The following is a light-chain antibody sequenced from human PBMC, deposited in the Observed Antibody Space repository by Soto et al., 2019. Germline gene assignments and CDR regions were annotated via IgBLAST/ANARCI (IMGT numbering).Light chain of an antibody. J-gene: IGKJ5*01. CDR3: QQYSHLIT. CDR1: QDISNY. CDR2: DAS. Sequence: DIQITQSPSSLSASVGDRVTITCQASQDISNYLNWYQQKLGKAPKLLIYDASNLETGVPSRFSGRGSGTDFNFTISRLQPEDIATYYCQQYSHLITFGQGTRLEIK. V-gene: IGKV1-33*01.